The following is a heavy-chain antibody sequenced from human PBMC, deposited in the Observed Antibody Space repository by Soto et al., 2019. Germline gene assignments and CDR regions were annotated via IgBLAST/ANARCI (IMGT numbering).Heavy chain of an antibody. CDR2: IIPILGIA. CDR3: AREGGGDYDILTGYPEDYYYGMDV. Sequence: QVQLVQSGAEVKKPGSSVKVSCKASGGTFSSYTISWVRQAPGQGLEWMGRIIPILGIANYAQKFQGRVTITADKCPSAAYKELSSLRPEDTAVYYGAREGGGDYDILTGYPEDYYYGMDVRGQGTTVTVSS. J-gene: IGHJ6*02. D-gene: IGHD3-9*01. V-gene: IGHV1-69*08. CDR1: GGTFSSYT.